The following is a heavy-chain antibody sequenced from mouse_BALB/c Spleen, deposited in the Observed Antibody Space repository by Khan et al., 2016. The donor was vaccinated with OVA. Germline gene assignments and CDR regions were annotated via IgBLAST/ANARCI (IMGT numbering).Heavy chain of an antibody. J-gene: IGHJ3*01. D-gene: IGHD4-1*01. CDR2: ISSGGDYT. CDR1: GFTFSSYS. V-gene: IGHV5-6*01. Sequence: EVQRVESGGDLVKPGGSLKLSCAASGFTFSSYSMSWVRQTPDKRLEWVASISSGGDYTYYPDSVKGRFTISRANAKNTLYLQMSDLKSEDTAIYYSADHLTGSVAYWGQGTLVTVSA. CDR3: ADHLTGSVAY.